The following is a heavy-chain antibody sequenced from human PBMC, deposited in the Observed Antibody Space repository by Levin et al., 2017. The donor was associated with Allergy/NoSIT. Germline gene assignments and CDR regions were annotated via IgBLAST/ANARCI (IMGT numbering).Heavy chain of an antibody. CDR2: ISGSGGST. Sequence: PGGSLRLSCAASGFTFSSYAMSWVRQAPGKGLEWVSAISGSGGSTYYADSVKGRFTISRDNSKNTLYLQMNSLRAEDTAVYYCAKRYCSSTSCYHSQNWFDPWGQGTLVTVSS. V-gene: IGHV3-23*01. CDR3: AKRYCSSTSCYHSQNWFDP. D-gene: IGHD2-2*01. CDR1: GFTFSSYA. J-gene: IGHJ5*02.